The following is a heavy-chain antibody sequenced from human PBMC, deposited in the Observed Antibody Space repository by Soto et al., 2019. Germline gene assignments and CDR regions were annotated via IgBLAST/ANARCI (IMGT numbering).Heavy chain of an antibody. J-gene: IGHJ6*02. CDR1: GFTFTSSA. CDR2: IVVGSGNT. V-gene: IGHV1-58*02. CDR3: AADPPEIAAAGTGYYYGRDV. Sequence: QMQLVQSGPEVKKPGTSVKVSCKASGFTFTSSAMQWVRQARGQRLEWIGWIVVGSGNTNYAQKFQERVTITRDMSTSTAYMELSRLRSEDTAVYYCAADPPEIAAAGTGYYYGRDVWGQVTTVTVSS. D-gene: IGHD6-13*01.